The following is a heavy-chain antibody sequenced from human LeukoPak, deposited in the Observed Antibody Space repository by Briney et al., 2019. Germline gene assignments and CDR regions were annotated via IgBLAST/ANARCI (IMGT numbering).Heavy chain of an antibody. CDR3: ARGEPTFDP. Sequence: PSETLSLTCTVSGGSISSYYWSWIRQPPGKGLEWIGYIYYSGSTNYNPSLKSRVTISVDTSKNQFSLKLSSVTAADTAVYYCARGEPTFDPWGQGTLVTVSS. CDR2: IYYSGST. CDR1: GGSISSYY. J-gene: IGHJ5*02. V-gene: IGHV4-59*01. D-gene: IGHD1-26*01.